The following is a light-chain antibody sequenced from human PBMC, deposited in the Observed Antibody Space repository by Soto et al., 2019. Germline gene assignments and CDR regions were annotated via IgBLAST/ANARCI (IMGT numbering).Light chain of an antibody. J-gene: IGLJ2*01. Sequence: NFILTQPHSVSESPGKTVTISCTRSSGGIASNYVQWYQQRPGSAPTTVIYKNNQRPSGVPARFSGSTDGSSNSASLTISGLQIEDEADYYCQSYDTTTVVFGGGTKVTVL. CDR3: QSYDTTTVV. CDR2: KNN. CDR1: SGGIASNY. V-gene: IGLV6-57*04.